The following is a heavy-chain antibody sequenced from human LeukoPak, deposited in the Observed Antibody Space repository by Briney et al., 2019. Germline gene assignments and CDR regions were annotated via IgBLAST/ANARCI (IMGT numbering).Heavy chain of an antibody. CDR3: ARGNGYDTFYYHYYYMDV. Sequence: PGESLRLSCAAAGFTFSSYWMSWVRQAPGKGLEWVANIKQDGSEKYYVDSVKGRFTISRDNAKNSLYLQMNSLRAEDTAVYYCARGNGYDTFYYHYYYMDVWVKGTTVTVSS. CDR2: IKQDGSEK. D-gene: IGHD5-12*01. V-gene: IGHV3-7*01. J-gene: IGHJ6*03. CDR1: GFTFSSYW.